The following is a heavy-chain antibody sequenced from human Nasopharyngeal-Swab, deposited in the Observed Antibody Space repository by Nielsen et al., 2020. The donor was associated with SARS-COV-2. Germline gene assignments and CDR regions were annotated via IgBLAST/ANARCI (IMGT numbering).Heavy chain of an antibody. CDR1: GGSISSGGYY. J-gene: IGHJ6*02. D-gene: IGHD3-10*01. CDR2: IYYSGST. CDR3: ARDAPRAYYYGSGSYYRCYYYYGMDV. Sequence: SETLSLTCTVSGGSISSGGYYWSWIRQHPGKGLEWIGYIYYSGSTYYNPSLKSRVTISVDTSKNQFSLKLSSVTAADTAVYYCARDAPRAYYYGSGSYYRCYYYYGMDVWGQGTTVTVSS. V-gene: IGHV4-31*03.